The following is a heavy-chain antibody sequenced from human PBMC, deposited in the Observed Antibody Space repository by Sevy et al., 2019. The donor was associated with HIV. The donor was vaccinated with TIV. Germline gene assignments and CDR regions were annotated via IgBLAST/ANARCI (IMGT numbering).Heavy chain of an antibody. Sequence: GSLRLSCAASGLALSDYYMAWIRQAPGKGLEWVSYISGGGATIYYADSVKGRFTIPRDNAKATLHLQMNSLRVDDTAVYFCARDPFHFLRGCFWGQGTQVTVSS. CDR2: ISGGGATI. CDR3: ARDPFHFLRGCF. D-gene: IGHD3-10*01. J-gene: IGHJ4*02. V-gene: IGHV3-11*01. CDR1: GLALSDYY.